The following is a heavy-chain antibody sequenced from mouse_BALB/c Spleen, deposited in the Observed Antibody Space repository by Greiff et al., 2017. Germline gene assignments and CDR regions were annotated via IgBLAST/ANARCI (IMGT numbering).Heavy chain of an antibody. CDR1: GYTFTDYA. Sequence: VKLVESGAELVRPGVSVKISCKGSGYTFTDYAMHWVKQSHAKSLEWIGVISTYYGDASYNQKFKGKATMTVDKSSSTAYMELARLTSEDSAIYYCARAYGSSAWFAYWGQGTLVTVSA. CDR3: ARAYGSSAWFAY. CDR2: ISTYYGDA. J-gene: IGHJ3*01. V-gene: IGHV1S137*01. D-gene: IGHD1-1*01.